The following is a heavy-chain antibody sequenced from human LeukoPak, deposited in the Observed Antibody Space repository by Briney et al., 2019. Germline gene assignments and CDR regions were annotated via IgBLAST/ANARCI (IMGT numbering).Heavy chain of an antibody. J-gene: IGHJ4*02. V-gene: IGHV4-59*01. D-gene: IGHD6-19*01. CDR3: ARADGYSSGWYFDH. Sequence: PSETLSLTCTLSGGSISNYYWNWIRQPPGKGMDWVGYIYYSGSTNYNPSLNSRVTISVDTSKDQFSLKLSAVTAADTAVYYCARADGYSSGWYFDHWGQGTLVTVSS. CDR1: GGSISNYY. CDR2: IYYSGST.